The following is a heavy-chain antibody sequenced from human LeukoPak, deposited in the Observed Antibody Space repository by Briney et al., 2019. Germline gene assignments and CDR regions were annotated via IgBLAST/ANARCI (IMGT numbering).Heavy chain of an antibody. CDR2: ISGSGGNT. CDR3: AKESTSGTLRIDL. J-gene: IGHJ5*02. Sequence: GGSLRLSCAASGLTFRNYAMSWVRQAPGKGLEWVSAISGSGGNTYYADSARGRFTISRDNSENTLSLQMDSLRADDTALYYCAKESTSGTLRIDLWGQGTLVTVSS. V-gene: IGHV3-23*01. CDR1: GLTFRNYA. D-gene: IGHD6-19*01.